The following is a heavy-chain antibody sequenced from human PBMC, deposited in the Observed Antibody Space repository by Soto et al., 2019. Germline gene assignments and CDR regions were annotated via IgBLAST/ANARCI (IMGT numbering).Heavy chain of an antibody. Sequence: QVQLVESGGGVVQPGASLRLSCEASGFDFRSYAMHWVRQAPGKGLEWVGVISYAGGNIYYADSVKGRFTISRDNSKNSLYVQVKILRPEYTAVYYCATGILSATIAPCAMDVWGQWTTVTVSS. V-gene: IGHV3-30*03. CDR1: GFDFRSYA. CDR2: ISYAGGNI. CDR3: ATGILSATIAPCAMDV. J-gene: IGHJ6*02. D-gene: IGHD2-21*01.